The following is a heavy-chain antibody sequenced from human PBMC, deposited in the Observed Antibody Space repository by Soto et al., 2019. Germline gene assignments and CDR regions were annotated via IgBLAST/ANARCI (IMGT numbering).Heavy chain of an antibody. CDR2: IYPDASDT. J-gene: IGHJ4*02. Sequence: GQSPKILCKYSGLTFPSFLIAWLCQIPGKALEWRGPIYPDASDTRYSPSFQGKVTISADKSIQTAYLQWGSLKASDSALYYWARGKYSGPRGGWDVGGQGT. CDR3: ARGKYSGPRGGWDV. D-gene: IGHD1-26*01. CDR1: GLTFPSFL. V-gene: IGHV5-51*01.